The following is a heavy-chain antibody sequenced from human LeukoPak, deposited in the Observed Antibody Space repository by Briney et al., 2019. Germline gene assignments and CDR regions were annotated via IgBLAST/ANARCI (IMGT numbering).Heavy chain of an antibody. V-gene: IGHV3-74*01. CDR3: ARGREVRGVTYYYYGMDV. J-gene: IGHJ6*02. CDR1: GFTFSSYW. D-gene: IGHD3-10*01. Sequence: GGSLRLSCAASGFTFSSYWMHWVRHAPGKGLVWVSRINSDGSSTSYADSVKGRFTISRDNAKNTLYLQMNSLRAEDTAVYYCARGREVRGVTYYYYGMDVWGQGTTVTVSS. CDR2: INSDGSST.